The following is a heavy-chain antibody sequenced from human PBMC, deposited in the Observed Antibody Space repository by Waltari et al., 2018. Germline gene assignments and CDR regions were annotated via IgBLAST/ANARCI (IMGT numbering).Heavy chain of an antibody. D-gene: IGHD3-9*01. CDR3: AKRWAIYYFEY. J-gene: IGHJ4*02. Sequence: EVQLVESGGGLVQPGGSMRLYGEAAGLTFKNFAMSWVRQAPGNGLEWVSTITESCDTFYAYSVKGRFATSRDNYNNTLSLQMNSLRAEDTAVYYCAKRWAIYYFEYWGQGNLVTVSS. CDR2: ITESCDT. V-gene: IGHV3-23*04. CDR1: GLTFKNFA.